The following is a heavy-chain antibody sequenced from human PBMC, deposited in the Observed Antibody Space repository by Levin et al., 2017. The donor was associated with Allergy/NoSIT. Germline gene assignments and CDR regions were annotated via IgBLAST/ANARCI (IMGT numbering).Heavy chain of an antibody. D-gene: IGHD1-26*01. CDR2: IHYSGST. J-gene: IGHJ4*02. CDR3: ARSAHGAH. V-gene: IGHV4-59*11. Sequence: SETLSLTCTVSGASINSHYWSWIRQPPGKGLEWIGYIHYSGSTIYSPSLRGRVTISKDTSKNQIYLNLRSVTAADTAIYYCARSAHGAHWGQGTLVTVSA. CDR1: GASINSHY.